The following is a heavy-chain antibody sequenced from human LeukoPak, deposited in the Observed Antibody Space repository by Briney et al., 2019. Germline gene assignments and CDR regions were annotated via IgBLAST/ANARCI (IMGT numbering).Heavy chain of an antibody. Sequence: PGGSLRLSCATSGFTFSSYSMNWVRQAPGKGLEWVSSISSSSSYIYYADSVKGRFTISRDNVKNSLYLQMNSLRAEDTAVYYCASALTTVTTSPGRFDPWGQGTLVTVSS. CDR1: GFTFSSYS. D-gene: IGHD4-17*01. CDR2: ISSSSSYI. J-gene: IGHJ5*02. CDR3: ASALTTVTTSPGRFDP. V-gene: IGHV3-21*01.